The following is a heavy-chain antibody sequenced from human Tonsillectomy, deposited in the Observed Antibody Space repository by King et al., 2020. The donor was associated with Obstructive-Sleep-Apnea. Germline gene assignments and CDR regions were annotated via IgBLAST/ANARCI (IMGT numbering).Heavy chain of an antibody. CDR3: ARVPAQYREDDAFDI. CDR1: GFTVSSNY. J-gene: IGHJ3*02. D-gene: IGHD6-6*01. V-gene: IGHV3-53*04. CDR2: IYSGGST. Sequence: VQLVESGGGLVQPGGSLRLSCAASGFTVSSNYMSWVRQAPGKGLEWVSVIYSGGSTYYADSVKGRFTISRHNSKNTLYLQMNSLRAEDTAVYYCARVPAQYREDDAFDIWGQGTMVTVSS.